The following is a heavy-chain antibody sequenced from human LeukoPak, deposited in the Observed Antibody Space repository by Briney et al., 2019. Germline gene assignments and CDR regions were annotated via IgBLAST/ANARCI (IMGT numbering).Heavy chain of an antibody. J-gene: IGHJ4*02. CDR2: IIPISGTA. CDR1: GGTFSSYA. CDR3: ARSPYYYDSSGYYGYFDY. V-gene: IGHV1-69*13. D-gene: IGHD3-22*01. Sequence: SVKVSCKASGGTFSSYAISWVRQAPGQGLEWMGGIIPISGTANYAQKFQGRVTITADESTSTAYMELSSLRSEDTAVYYCARSPYYYDSSGYYGYFDYWGQGTLVTVSS.